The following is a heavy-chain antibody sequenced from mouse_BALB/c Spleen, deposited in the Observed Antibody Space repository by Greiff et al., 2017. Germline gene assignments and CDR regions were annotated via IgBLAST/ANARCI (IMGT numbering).Heavy chain of an antibody. J-gene: IGHJ4*01. CDR2: ISTYYGDA. D-gene: IGHD2-3*01. CDR3: ARSVDGYLYAMDY. V-gene: IGHV1S137*01. CDR1: GYTFTDYA. Sequence: QVHVKQSGAELVRPGVSVKISCKGSGYTFTDYAMHWVKQSHAKSLEWIGVISTYYGDASYNQKFKGKATMTVDKSSSTAYMELARLTSEDSAIYYCARSVDGYLYAMDYWGQGTSVTVSS.